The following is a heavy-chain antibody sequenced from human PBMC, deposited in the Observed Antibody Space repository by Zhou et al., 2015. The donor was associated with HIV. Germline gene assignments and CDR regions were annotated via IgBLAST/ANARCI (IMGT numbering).Heavy chain of an antibody. Sequence: EVKLLDSGGGLVQPGGSLRLSCAASGFTFRNYAMSWVRQAPGKGLEWVSSISGSGGSTSYVDSVKGRFAISRDNSNNTLYLQMNSLRAEDTAVYYCAKELAKGDYGAPGPWGQGTLVTVSP. CDR2: ISGSGGST. J-gene: IGHJ5*02. CDR1: GFTFRNYA. V-gene: IGHV3-23*01. D-gene: IGHD4-17*01. CDR3: AKELAKGDYGAPGP.